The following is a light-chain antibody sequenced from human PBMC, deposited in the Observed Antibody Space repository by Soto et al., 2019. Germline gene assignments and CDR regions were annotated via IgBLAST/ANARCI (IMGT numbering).Light chain of an antibody. V-gene: IGLV2-8*01. CDR3: SSYAGSNNVV. CDR1: SSDVGGYNY. CDR2: EVT. Sequence: QSALTQPPSASGSPGQSVTISCTGTSSDVGGYNYVSWYQHHPGNAPKLMIYEVTKRPSGVPDRFSGSKSGNTASLTVSGLQAEDEADYYCSSYAGSNNVVFGGGTKLTVL. J-gene: IGLJ2*01.